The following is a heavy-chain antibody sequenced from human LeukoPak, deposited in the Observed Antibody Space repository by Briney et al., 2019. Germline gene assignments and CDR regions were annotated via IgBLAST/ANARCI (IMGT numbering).Heavy chain of an antibody. CDR3: AGRAVTGMNYFDH. V-gene: IGHV3-48*01. D-gene: IGHD6-13*01. Sequence: SGGSLRLSCAASGFTFSSYSMNWVRQAPGKGLEWVSYMSSTSSTIYYADSVKGRFTISRDNAKNSLYMEMNSLRAEDTAVYYCAGRAVTGMNYFDHWGQGTLVTVSS. J-gene: IGHJ4*02. CDR2: MSSTSSTI. CDR1: GFTFSSYS.